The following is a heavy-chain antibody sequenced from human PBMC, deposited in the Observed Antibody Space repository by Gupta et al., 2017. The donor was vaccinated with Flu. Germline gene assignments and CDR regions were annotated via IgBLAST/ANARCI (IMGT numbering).Heavy chain of an antibody. J-gene: IGHJ6*03. CDR1: GGTLSSYA. CDR2: INPIFGQA. Sequence: QGQLVQSGAEVKKPGSSVKVSCTASGGTLSSYAISWVRQAPGQGLEWMGGINPIFGQANYAQRFQGRVTITADGSTRTVYMELSSLRSEDTAGYYCATEGSSILNYYYYMDVWGNGTTVTVSS. V-gene: IGHV1-69*01. D-gene: IGHD6-13*01. CDR3: ATEGSSILNYYYYMDV.